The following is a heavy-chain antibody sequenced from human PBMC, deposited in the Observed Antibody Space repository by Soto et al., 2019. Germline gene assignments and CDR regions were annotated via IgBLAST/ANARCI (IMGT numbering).Heavy chain of an antibody. V-gene: IGHV4-59*01. CDR3: ARDLGCCGMDV. CDR2: IFYTGNA. D-gene: IGHD3-16*01. CDR1: GASMRSYS. J-gene: IGHJ6*02. Sequence: QVELRESGPGLVKPSETVFLTCNVSGASMRSYSWTWMRQSPGKGLEWLGNIFYTGNANLNPSLRNRLNLSVDTAKNKFSLTLTSVTAADTAVHYRARDLGCCGMDVWGQGTTVTVSS.